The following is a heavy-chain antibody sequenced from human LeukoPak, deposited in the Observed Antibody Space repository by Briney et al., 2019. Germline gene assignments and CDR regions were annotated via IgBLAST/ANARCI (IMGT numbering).Heavy chain of an antibody. CDR1: GFTFSSYS. D-gene: IGHD3-10*01. CDR3: ARRPNYYGSGSYHHFDY. CDR2: ISSSSSTI. V-gene: IGHV3-48*01. J-gene: IGHJ4*02. Sequence: PGGSLRLSCAASGFTFSSYSMNWVRQAPGKGLEWVSYISSSSSTIYYVDSVKGRFTISRDNAKNSLYLQMNSLKAEDTAVYYCARRPNYYGSGSYHHFDYWGQGTLVTVSS.